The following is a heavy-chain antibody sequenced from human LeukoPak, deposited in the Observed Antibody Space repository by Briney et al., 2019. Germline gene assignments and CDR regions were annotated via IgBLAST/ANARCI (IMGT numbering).Heavy chain of an antibody. CDR3: AKRRVAAAGYFDY. V-gene: IGHV3-23*01. Sequence: PGRSLRLSCAASGFTFSSYAMSWVRQAPGKGLEWVSAISGSGGSTYYADSVKGRFTIPRDNSKNTLYLQMNSLRAEDTAVYYCAKRRVAAAGYFDYWGQGTLVTVSS. CDR2: ISGSGGST. J-gene: IGHJ4*02. D-gene: IGHD6-13*01. CDR1: GFTFSSYA.